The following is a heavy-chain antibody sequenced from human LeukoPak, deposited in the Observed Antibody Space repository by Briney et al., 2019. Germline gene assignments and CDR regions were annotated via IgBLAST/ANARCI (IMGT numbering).Heavy chain of an antibody. CDR2: IKEDGSEE. Sequence: GGSLRLSCAASGFTFSSYWMSWVRQAPGKGLECVANIKEDGSEEYYVDSVKGRFPISRDNAKNSLYLQMNSLRAEDTAVYYCARDWLAGNPYHAFDLWGKGTMVTVSS. D-gene: IGHD3-22*01. CDR3: ARDWLAGNPYHAFDL. V-gene: IGHV3-7*01. J-gene: IGHJ3*01. CDR1: GFTFSSYW.